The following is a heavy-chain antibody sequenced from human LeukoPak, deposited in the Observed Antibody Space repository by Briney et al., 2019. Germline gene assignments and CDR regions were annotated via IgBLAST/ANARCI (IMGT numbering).Heavy chain of an antibody. Sequence: SETLSLTCTVSGGSISSYYWSWIRQPPGKGLEWIGYIYYSGSTNYNPSLKSRVTISVDTSKNQFSLKLSSVTAADTAVYYCAREGSYSSFDYWGQGTLVTVSS. CDR1: GGSISSYY. CDR2: IYYSGST. J-gene: IGHJ4*02. V-gene: IGHV4-59*01. CDR3: AREGSYSSFDY. D-gene: IGHD3-10*01.